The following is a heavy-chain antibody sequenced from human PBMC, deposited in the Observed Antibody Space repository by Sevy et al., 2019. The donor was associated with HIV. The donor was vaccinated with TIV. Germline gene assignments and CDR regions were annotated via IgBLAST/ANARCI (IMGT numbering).Heavy chain of an antibody. D-gene: IGHD2-21*01. CDR2: IQYDGSNK. Sequence: GGSLRLSCAASGFSFSSYGMHWVRQAPGKGLEWMSYIQYDGSNKDYADSVKGRFTISRDNSKNTLYLQMNSLRVEDRAGSDCVKEGGGEGGDHWGQGTLVTVSS. V-gene: IGHV3-30*02. J-gene: IGHJ4*02. CDR3: VKEGGGEGGDH. CDR1: GFSFSSYG.